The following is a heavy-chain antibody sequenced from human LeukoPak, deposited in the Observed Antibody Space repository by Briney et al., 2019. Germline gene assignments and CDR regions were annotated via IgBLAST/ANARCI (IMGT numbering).Heavy chain of an antibody. CDR3: AREVVAVAGSYFDS. V-gene: IGHV4-34*01. D-gene: IGHD6-19*01. J-gene: IGHJ4*02. CDR2: INHSGST. Sequence: PSETLSLTCAVYGGSFSGYYWSWIRQPPGKGLEWIGEINHSGSTNYNPSLKSRVSISVDTSKNQFSLKLSSVTAAVTAVYFCAREVVAVAGSYFDSWGQGTLVTVSS. CDR1: GGSFSGYY.